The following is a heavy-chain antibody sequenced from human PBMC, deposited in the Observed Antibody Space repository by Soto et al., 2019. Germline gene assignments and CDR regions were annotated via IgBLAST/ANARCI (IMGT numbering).Heavy chain of an antibody. CDR2: IFYSGTT. Sequence: SETLSLTCTVSGGSISSGGYYWSWIRQHPGKGLEWIGYIFYSGTTYYNPSLKSRVTISVDTSKNQFSLKLSSVTAADTAVYYCATYYYDSSGYYNDAFDIWGQGTMVT. CDR3: ATYYYDSSGYYNDAFDI. V-gene: IGHV4-31*03. CDR1: GGSISSGGYY. D-gene: IGHD3-22*01. J-gene: IGHJ3*02.